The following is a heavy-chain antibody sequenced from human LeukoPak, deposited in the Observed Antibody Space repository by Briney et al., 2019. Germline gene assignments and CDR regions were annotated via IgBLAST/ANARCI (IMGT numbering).Heavy chain of an antibody. V-gene: IGHV3-74*01. CDR1: GYYW. Sequence: GGSLRLSCAASGYYWMHWVRQAPGKGLVWVSHINSDGSWTSYADSVKGRFTISKDNAKNTVYLQMNNLRAEDTAVYYCVSFYETYWGRGTLVTVSS. CDR2: INSDGSWT. CDR3: VSFYETY. J-gene: IGHJ4*02. D-gene: IGHD2-2*01.